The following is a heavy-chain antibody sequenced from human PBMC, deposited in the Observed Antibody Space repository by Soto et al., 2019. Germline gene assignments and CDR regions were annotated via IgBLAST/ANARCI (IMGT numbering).Heavy chain of an antibody. CDR3: TTGTYYGDYYYGMDV. D-gene: IGHD3-10*01. J-gene: IGHJ6*02. V-gene: IGHV3-15*07. CDR1: GFTFSNAW. CDR2: IKSKTDGGTT. Sequence: EVQLVESGGGLVKPGGSLRLSCAASGFTFSNAWMNWVRQAPGKGLEWVCRIKSKTDGGTTDYAAPVKGRFTISRDDSKNTLYLQMNSLKTEDTAVYYCTTGTYYGDYYYGMDVWGQGTTVTVSS.